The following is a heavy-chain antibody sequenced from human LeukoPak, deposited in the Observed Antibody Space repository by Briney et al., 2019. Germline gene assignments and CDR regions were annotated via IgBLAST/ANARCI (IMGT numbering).Heavy chain of an antibody. Sequence: GGSLRLSCGASGFTFNTYSMNWIRQAPGKGLEWVSSISTTSSYIFYADSVKGRFTISRDNAKSTLYLQMISLRAEDTAVYYCARDWQWLDAFDIWGQGTMVTVSS. CDR1: GFTFNTYS. J-gene: IGHJ3*02. V-gene: IGHV3-21*01. CDR3: ARDWQWLDAFDI. D-gene: IGHD5-18*01. CDR2: ISTTSSYI.